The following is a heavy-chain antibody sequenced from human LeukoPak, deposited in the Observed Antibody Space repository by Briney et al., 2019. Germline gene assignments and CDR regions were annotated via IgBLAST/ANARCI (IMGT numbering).Heavy chain of an antibody. CDR2: IIPIFGPA. CDR1: GGTFSSYA. D-gene: IGHD3-3*01. J-gene: IGHJ6*02. CDR3: ARGEDDFWSGSARYYGMDV. V-gene: IGHV1-69*13. Sequence: SVKVSCKASGGTFSSYAISWVRQAPGQGLEWMGGIIPIFGPANYAQKFQGRVTITADESTSTAYMELSSLRSEDTAVYYCARGEDDFWSGSARYYGMDVWGQGTTVTVSS.